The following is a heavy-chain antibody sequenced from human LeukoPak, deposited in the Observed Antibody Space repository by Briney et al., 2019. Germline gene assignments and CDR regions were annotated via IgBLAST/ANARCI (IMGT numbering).Heavy chain of an antibody. CDR2: ISRSGSTK. D-gene: IGHD3-16*01. Sequence: GGSLRLSCAASGFTFSDYNMRWIRQAPGKGLEWVSSISRSGSTKYYADSVKGRFTISRDNAKNSLYVQMNSLRAEDTAVYYCARGGEAIMITFGGVMEDKYYFDYWGQGTLVTVSS. CDR3: ARGGEAIMITFGGVMEDKYYFDY. CDR1: GFTFSDYN. V-gene: IGHV3-11*04. J-gene: IGHJ4*02.